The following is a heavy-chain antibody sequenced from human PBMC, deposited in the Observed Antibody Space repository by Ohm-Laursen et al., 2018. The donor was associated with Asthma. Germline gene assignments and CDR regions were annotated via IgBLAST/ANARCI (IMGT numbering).Heavy chain of an antibody. Sequence: SLRLSCTASGFSFGTFAMSWVRQPPGKGLEFVSDISGNGGGITNADSVKGRFTNSEDNSKKTVYLQMNSLRAEDTAVYYCAKDRVYGVGLLAYGYWGQGALVTLS. CDR2: ISGNGGGI. CDR1: GFSFGTFA. CDR3: AKDRVYGVGLLAYGY. D-gene: IGHD2-8*01. V-gene: IGHV3-23*01. J-gene: IGHJ4*02.